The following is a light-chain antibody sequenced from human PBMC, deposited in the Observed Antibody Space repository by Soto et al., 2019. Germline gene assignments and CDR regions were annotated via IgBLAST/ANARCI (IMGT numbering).Light chain of an antibody. CDR2: EVS. CDR1: SSDVGGYNY. Sequence: QSALTQPASVSGSPGQSITISCTGTSSDVGGYNYVSWYQQHPGKAPKLMIYEVSNRPSGVSNRFSGSKSANTASLTISGPQAEDEADYFCSSYGSTSTRYVFGTGTKLTVL. J-gene: IGLJ1*01. V-gene: IGLV2-14*01. CDR3: SSYGSTSTRYV.